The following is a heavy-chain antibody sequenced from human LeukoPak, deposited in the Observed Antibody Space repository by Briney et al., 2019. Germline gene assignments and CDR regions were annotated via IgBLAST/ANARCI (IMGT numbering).Heavy chain of an antibody. V-gene: IGHV5-51*01. CDR3: ARRAPGDIVVGDY. CDR2: IYPGDSDT. D-gene: IGHD2-2*01. Sequence: PGEPLKISCKGSGYSFTTYWIAWVRQMPGKGLEWMGIIYPGDSDTRYSPSFQGQVTISADKSISTAYLQWSSLKASDTAMYYCARRAPGDIVVGDYWGQGTLVTVSS. CDR1: GYSFTTYW. J-gene: IGHJ4*02.